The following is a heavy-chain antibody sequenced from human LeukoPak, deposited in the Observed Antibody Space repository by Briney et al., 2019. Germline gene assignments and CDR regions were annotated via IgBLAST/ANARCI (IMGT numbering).Heavy chain of an antibody. Sequence: ASVKVSCKASGYTFTSYGISWVRQAPGQGLEWMGWISAYNGNTNYAQKLQGRVTMTIDTSTSTAYMELRSLRSDDTAVYYCARSLKASGGSCYRYWGQGTLVTVSS. D-gene: IGHD2-15*01. J-gene: IGHJ4*02. CDR2: ISAYNGNT. V-gene: IGHV1-18*01. CDR3: ARSLKASGGSCYRY. CDR1: GYTFTSYG.